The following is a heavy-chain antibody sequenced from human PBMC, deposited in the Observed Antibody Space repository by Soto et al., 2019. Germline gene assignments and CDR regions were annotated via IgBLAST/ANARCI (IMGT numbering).Heavy chain of an antibody. CDR2: IYPGDSDT. V-gene: IGHV5-51*01. CDR3: ARRLVDTAMVFDYYYYGMDV. J-gene: IGHJ6*02. CDR1: GYSFTSYW. D-gene: IGHD5-18*01. Sequence: EVQLVQSGAEVKKPGESLKISCKGSGYSFTSYWIGWVRQMPGKGLEWMGIIYPGDSDTRYGPSFQGQVTISADKSISTAYLQWSSLKASDTAMYYCARRLVDTAMVFDYYYYGMDVWGQGTTVTVSS.